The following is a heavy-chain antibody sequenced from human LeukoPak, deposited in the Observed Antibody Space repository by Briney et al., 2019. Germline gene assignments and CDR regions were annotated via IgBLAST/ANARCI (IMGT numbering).Heavy chain of an antibody. CDR2: INHSGST. CDR1: GFTFSSYA. CDR3: ARRAGYYYDSSGYFAY. J-gene: IGHJ4*02. D-gene: IGHD3-22*01. V-gene: IGHV4-34*01. Sequence: GSLRLSCAASGFTFSSYAMSWIRQPPGKGLEWIGEINHSGSTNYNPSLKSRVTISVDTSKNQFSLKLSSVTAADTAVYYCARRAGYYYDSSGYFAYWGQGTLVTVSS.